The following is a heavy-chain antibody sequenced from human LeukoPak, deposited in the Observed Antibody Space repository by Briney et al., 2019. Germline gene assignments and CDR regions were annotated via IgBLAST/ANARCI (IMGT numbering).Heavy chain of an antibody. CDR3: ARNVELIWGGHFDY. D-gene: IGHD3-10*01. CDR2: IYTSGST. V-gene: IGHV4-61*02. Sequence: PSQTLSLTCTVSGGSISSGSYYWSWIRQPAGKGLEWIGRIYTSGSTNYNPSLKSRVTISVDTSKNQFSLKLSSVTAADTAVYYCARNVELIWGGHFDYWGQGTLVTVSS. J-gene: IGHJ4*02. CDR1: GGSISSGSYY.